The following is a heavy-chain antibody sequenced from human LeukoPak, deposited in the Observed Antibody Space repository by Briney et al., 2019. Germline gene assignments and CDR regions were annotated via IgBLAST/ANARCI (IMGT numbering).Heavy chain of an antibody. CDR3: ARDALKSSGYYPYYFDY. V-gene: IGHV4-31*03. D-gene: IGHD3-22*01. CDR1: GGSISSGGYF. J-gene: IGHJ4*02. Sequence: SETLSLTCTVSGGSISSGGYFWSWIRQPPGKGLEWIGYIYYSGSTYYNPSLKSRVNISVDTSKNQFSLNLSSVTAADTAVYYCARDALKSSGYYPYYFDYWGQGTLVTVSS. CDR2: IYYSGST.